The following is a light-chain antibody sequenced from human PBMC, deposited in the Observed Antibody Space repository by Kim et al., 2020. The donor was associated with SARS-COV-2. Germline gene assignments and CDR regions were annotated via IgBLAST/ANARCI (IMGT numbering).Light chain of an antibody. CDR2: YDS. Sequence: SYELTQPPSVSVAPGKTARITRGGNNIGSKSVHWYQQKPGQAPVLIINYDSDRPSGIPERFSGSNSGNTATLTISRVEAGDEADYYCQVWDSSSDHRVFGGGTKLTVL. CDR3: QVWDSSSDHRV. CDR1: NIGSKS. V-gene: IGLV3-21*04. J-gene: IGLJ3*02.